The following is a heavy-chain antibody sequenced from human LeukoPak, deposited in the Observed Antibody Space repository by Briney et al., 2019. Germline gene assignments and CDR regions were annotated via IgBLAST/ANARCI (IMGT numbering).Heavy chain of an antibody. CDR3: ARGSNWNYVYYYYYMDV. J-gene: IGHJ6*03. D-gene: IGHD1-7*01. CDR2: INHSGST. CDR1: GGSFSGYY. V-gene: IGHV4-34*01. Sequence: PSETLSLTCAVYGGSFSGYYWSWIRQPPGKGLEWIGEINHSGSTNYNPSLKSPVTISVDTSKNQFSLKLSSVTAADTAVYYCARGSNWNYVYYYYYMDVWGKGTTVTVSS.